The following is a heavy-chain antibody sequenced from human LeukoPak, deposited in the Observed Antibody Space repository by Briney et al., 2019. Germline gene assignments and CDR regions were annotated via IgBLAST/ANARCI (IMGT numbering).Heavy chain of an antibody. CDR2: INPNSGGT. V-gene: IGHV1-2*02. J-gene: IGHJ4*02. D-gene: IGHD3-3*01. CDR3: ARAGVDSSGYYYQGFDY. Sequence: ASVKVSCKASGYTFTGYYMHWVRQAPGQGLEWMGWINPNSGGTNYAQKFQGRVTMTRDTSISTAYMELSRLRSDDTAVYYCARAGVDSSGYYYQGFDYWGQGTQVTVSS. CDR1: GYTFTGYY.